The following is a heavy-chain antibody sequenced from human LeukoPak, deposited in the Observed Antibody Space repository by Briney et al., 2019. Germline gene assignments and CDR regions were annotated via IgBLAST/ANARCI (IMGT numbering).Heavy chain of an antibody. D-gene: IGHD3-3*01. CDR1: GGSISGGSYY. V-gene: IGHV4-61*02. CDR2: IYTSGST. J-gene: IGHJ5*02. CDR3: ARSNVSIFGVVITYGFDP. Sequence: PSETLSLTCTVSGGSISGGSYYWSWIRQPAGKGLEWIGRIYTSGSTNYNPSLKSRVTISVDTSKNQFSLKLSSVTAADTAVYYCARSNVSIFGVVITYGFDPWGQGTLVTVSS.